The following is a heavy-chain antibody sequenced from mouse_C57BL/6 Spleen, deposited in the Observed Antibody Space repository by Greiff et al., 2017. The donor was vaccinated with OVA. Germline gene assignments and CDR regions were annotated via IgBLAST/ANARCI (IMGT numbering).Heavy chain of an antibody. V-gene: IGHV5-6*02. CDR2: ISSGGSYT. CDR1: GFTFSSYG. CDR3: ARHPTAQAHYFDY. J-gene: IGHJ2*01. Sequence: DVMLVESGGDLVKPGGSLKLSCAASGFTFSSYGMSWVRQTPDKRLEWVATISSGGSYTYYPDSVKGRFTISRDNAKNTLYLQMSSLKSEDTAMYYCARHPTAQAHYFDYWGQGTTLTVSS. D-gene: IGHD3-2*02.